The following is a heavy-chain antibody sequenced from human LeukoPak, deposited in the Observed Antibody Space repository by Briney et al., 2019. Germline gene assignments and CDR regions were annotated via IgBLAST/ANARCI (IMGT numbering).Heavy chain of an antibody. D-gene: IGHD3-9*01. CDR2: IYSGGST. Sequence: GGSLRLSCAASGFTVSSNYMSWVRQAPGKGLEWVSVIYSGGSTYYADSVKGRFTISRDNSKNTLYLQMNSLRAEDTAVYYCARGLFITSFYYGMDVWGQGTTVTVSS. CDR1: GFTVSSNY. J-gene: IGHJ6*02. CDR3: ARGLFITSFYYGMDV. V-gene: IGHV3-66*01.